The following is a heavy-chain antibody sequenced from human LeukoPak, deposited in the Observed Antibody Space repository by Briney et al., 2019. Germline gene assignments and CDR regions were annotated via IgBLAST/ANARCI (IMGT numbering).Heavy chain of an antibody. CDR3: ARDEWNYHDSSGYPLDY. V-gene: IGHV3-21*01. Sequence: GGSLRLSCAASGFSFSTYTMDWVRQSPGKGLKWVSSISSRTTYIYYADSVKGRFTISRDNAKNSLYLQMNSLRAEDTAIYYCARDEWNYHDSSGYPLDYWGQGTLVTVSS. CDR2: ISSRTTYI. D-gene: IGHD3-22*01. CDR1: GFSFSTYT. J-gene: IGHJ4*02.